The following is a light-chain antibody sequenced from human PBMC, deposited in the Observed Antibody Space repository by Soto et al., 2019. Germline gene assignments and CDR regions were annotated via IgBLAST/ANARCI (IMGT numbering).Light chain of an antibody. CDR1: QSLSYW. V-gene: IGKV1-5*03. CDR2: KAS. Sequence: DIQMTQSPSTLSASVGDTVTITCRASQSLSYWLAWYQQKPGQAPKLLIHKASTLESGVPSRFSGSGSGTEFTLTISSLQPDDFYGQQYDRFPYTFGQGTKLEIK. CDR3: QQYDRFPYT. J-gene: IGKJ2*01.